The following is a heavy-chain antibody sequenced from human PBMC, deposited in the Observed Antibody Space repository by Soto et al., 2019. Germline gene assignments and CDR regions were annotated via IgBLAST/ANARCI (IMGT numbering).Heavy chain of an antibody. CDR3: ARYDFWSGYYGITGWFDP. CDR1: GYTFTSYG. J-gene: IGHJ5*02. D-gene: IGHD3-3*01. CDR2: ISGYDAKT. Sequence: QVQLVQSGDEVKSPGASVKVSCKASGYTFTSYGISWVRQAPGQGLEWMGWISGYDAKTNYAQKHQGRVTMTTDTATSTAYMELRSLRSYDTAVYYCARYDFWSGYYGITGWFDPWGQGTLVTVSS. V-gene: IGHV1-18*01.